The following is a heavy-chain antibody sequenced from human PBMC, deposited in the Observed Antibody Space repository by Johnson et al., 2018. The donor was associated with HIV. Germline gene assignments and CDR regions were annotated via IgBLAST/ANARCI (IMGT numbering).Heavy chain of an antibody. CDR3: ARSSVRDDAIDI. Sequence: QVQLVESGGGVVQPGRSLRLSCAASGFTFSSYAMHWVRQAPGKGLEWVAVISYDGSNKYYADSVKGRFTISRDNSKNTLYLQMNSLRVGDTAIYYCARSSVRDDAIDIWGQGTLVTVSS. CDR2: ISYDGSNK. J-gene: IGHJ3*02. V-gene: IGHV3-30-3*01. D-gene: IGHD3-10*01. CDR1: GFTFSSYA.